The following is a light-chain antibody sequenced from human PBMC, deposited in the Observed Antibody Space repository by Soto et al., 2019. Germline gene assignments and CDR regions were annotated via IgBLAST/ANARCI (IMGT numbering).Light chain of an antibody. J-gene: IGKJ4*01. CDR3: QQYENSPLT. Sequence: EIVLTQSPDTLSLSPGERATLSCRASQSVGSSFLAWYHQKPGQAPRLRIYRTSTRATGIPDRFTGRGSGTDFTLANSRLEPEEFAVYYCQQYENSPLTFGGGTKVEI. CDR2: RTS. V-gene: IGKV3-20*01. CDR1: QSVGSSF.